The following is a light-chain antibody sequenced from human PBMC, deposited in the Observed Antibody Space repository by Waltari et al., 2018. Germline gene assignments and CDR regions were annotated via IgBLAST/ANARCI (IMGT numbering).Light chain of an antibody. CDR2: EAS. CDR3: QQYNSHET. V-gene: IGKV1-5*03. CDR1: QSINMW. J-gene: IGKJ1*01. Sequence: DIQMTQSPVTLSASVGARVTITCRASQSINMWLAWYQQKPGEAPKLLIYEASILENGVPSRFSGSGSGSEFTLTISSLQPDDVANYYCQQYNSHETFGQGTRVEI.